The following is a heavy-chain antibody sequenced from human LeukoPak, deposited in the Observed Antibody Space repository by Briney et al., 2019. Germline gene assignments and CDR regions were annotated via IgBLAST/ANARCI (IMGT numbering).Heavy chain of an antibody. CDR2: ISSSGSTI. Sequence: GGSLRLSCAASGFTFSDYYMSWIRQAPGKGLEWVSYISSSGSTIYYADSVKGRFTISRDNAKNSLYLQMNSLRAEDTAVYYCASLPYYYDSSGTAFPNYFDYWGQGTLVTVSS. CDR1: GFTFSDYY. D-gene: IGHD3-22*01. V-gene: IGHV3-11*04. CDR3: ASLPYYYDSSGTAFPNYFDY. J-gene: IGHJ4*02.